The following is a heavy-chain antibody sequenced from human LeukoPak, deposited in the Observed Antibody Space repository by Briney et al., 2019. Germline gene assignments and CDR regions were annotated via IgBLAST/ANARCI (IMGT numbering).Heavy chain of an antibody. CDR3: ARYQLLLGNWFDP. CDR2: IYYSGST. V-gene: IGHV4-59*01. J-gene: IGHJ5*02. D-gene: IGHD2-2*01. CDR1: GGSISSYY. Sequence: PETLSLTCTVSGGSISSYYWSWIRQPPGKGLEWIGYIYYSGSTNYNPSLKSRVTISVDTSKNQFSLKLSSVTAADTAVYYCARYQLLLGNWFDPWGQGTLVTVSS.